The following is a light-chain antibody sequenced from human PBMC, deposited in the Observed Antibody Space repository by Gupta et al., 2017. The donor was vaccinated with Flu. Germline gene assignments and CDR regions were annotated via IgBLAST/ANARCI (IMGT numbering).Light chain of an antibody. J-gene: IGLJ1*01. CDR1: SSDVGAYNY. Sequence: QSALTQPRSVSGSPGQSVTFSCTGTSSDVGAYNYVSWYQQHPGKAPRLIIFDVNKRPSGVPDRFSGSKSGNTASLTISGLQADDEADYFCCSYANTDTGVFGAGTEVTVL. CDR3: CSYANTDTGV. CDR2: DVN. V-gene: IGLV2-11*01.